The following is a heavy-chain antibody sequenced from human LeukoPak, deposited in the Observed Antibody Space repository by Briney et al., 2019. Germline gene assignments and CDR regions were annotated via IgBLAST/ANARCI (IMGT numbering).Heavy chain of an antibody. CDR2: ISWNSGSL. Sequence: GRSLRLSCAASGFTFDDYAMHWVRQAPGKGLEWASGISWNSGSLGYADSVKGRFTISRDNAKNSLYLQMNSLRAEDTALYYCAKDYGYDSSGYYDYWGQGTLVTVSS. CDR3: AKDYGYDSSGYYDY. CDR1: GFTFDDYA. V-gene: IGHV3-9*01. D-gene: IGHD3-22*01. J-gene: IGHJ4*02.